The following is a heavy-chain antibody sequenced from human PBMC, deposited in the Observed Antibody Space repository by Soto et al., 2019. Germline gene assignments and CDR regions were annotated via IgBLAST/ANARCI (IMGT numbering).Heavy chain of an antibody. J-gene: IGHJ6*02. CDR2: ISWDGGST. CDR3: AKDKGGSYDYYYYGMDV. CDR1: GFTFDDYT. V-gene: IGHV3-43*01. D-gene: IGHD1-26*01. Sequence: PGGSLRLSCAASGFTFDDYTMHWVRQAPGKGLEWVSLISWDGGSTYYADSVKGRFTISRDNSKNSLYLQMNSLRTEDTALYYCAKDKGGSYDYYYYGMDVRGQGTTVTVSS.